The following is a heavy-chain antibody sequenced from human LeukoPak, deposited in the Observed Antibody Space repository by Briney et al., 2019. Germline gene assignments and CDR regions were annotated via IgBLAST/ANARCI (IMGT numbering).Heavy chain of an antibody. CDR3: ARIDGYCSGGSCYSGDY. CDR2: INPDSGGT. Sequence: ASVKVSCKASGYTFTDYYMHWVRQAPGQGLEWMGWINPDSGGTKYAQKFQGRVTMTRDTSISTAYMELSRLRSDDTAVYYCARIDGYCSGGSCYSGDYWGQGTLVTVSS. J-gene: IGHJ4*02. CDR1: GYTFTDYY. V-gene: IGHV1-2*02. D-gene: IGHD2-15*01.